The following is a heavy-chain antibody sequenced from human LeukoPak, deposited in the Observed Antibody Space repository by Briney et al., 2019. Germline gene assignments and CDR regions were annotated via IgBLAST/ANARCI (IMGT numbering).Heavy chain of an antibody. V-gene: IGHV3-48*01. CDR2: ISSSSSTI. Sequence: GGSLRLSCAASGFTFSSYSMKWVRQSPGKGLEWVSYISSSSSTIYYADSVKGRFTISRDNAKNSLYLQMNSLRAGDTAVYYCARGGYYDSSGYPLDSWGQGTLVTVSS. D-gene: IGHD3-22*01. CDR1: GFTFSSYS. J-gene: IGHJ4*02. CDR3: ARGGYYDSSGYPLDS.